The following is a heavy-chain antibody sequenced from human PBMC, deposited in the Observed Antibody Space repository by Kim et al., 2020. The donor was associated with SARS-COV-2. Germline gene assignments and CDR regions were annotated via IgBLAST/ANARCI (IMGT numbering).Heavy chain of an antibody. D-gene: IGHD6-13*01. J-gene: IGHJ6*02. Sequence: SQTLSLTCAISGDSVSSNSVAWNWIRQSPSRGLEWLGRTYYRSKWYNDYAVSVKSRITINPDTSKNQFSLQLNSVTPEDTAVYYCARASYSSLRSYYYYGMDVWGQGTTVTVSS. V-gene: IGHV6-1*01. CDR1: GDSVSSNSVA. CDR2: TYYRSKWYN. CDR3: ARASYSSLRSYYYYGMDV.